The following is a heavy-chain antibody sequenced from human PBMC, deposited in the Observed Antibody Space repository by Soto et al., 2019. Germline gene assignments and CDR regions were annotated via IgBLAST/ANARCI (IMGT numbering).Heavy chain of an antibody. V-gene: IGHV3-30-3*01. CDR3: ARGMALLRGTLDY. Sequence: GGSLRLSCVASEFTFRSYAMPLVRQAPGKGLEWVAFISYDGSYQYYADSVKGRFTISRDNSKNTLYLQMNSLRPEDTAVYYCARGMALLRGTLDYWGLGTLVTVSS. CDR2: ISYDGSYQ. J-gene: IGHJ4*02. D-gene: IGHD3-16*01. CDR1: EFTFRSYA.